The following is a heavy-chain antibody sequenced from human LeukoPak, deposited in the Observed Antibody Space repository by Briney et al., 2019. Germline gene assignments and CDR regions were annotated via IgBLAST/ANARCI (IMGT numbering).Heavy chain of an antibody. CDR3: ARQCGSRRPYDSSGYYYATKFDY. Sequence: SETLSLTCTVSGGSISSSSYYWGWIRQPPGKGLEWIGSIYYSGSTYYNPSLKSRVTISVDTSKNQFSLKLSSVTAADTAVYYCARQCGSRRPYDSSGYYYATKFDYWGQGTLVTVSS. V-gene: IGHV4-39*01. CDR2: IYYSGST. D-gene: IGHD3-22*01. CDR1: GGSISSSSYY. J-gene: IGHJ4*02.